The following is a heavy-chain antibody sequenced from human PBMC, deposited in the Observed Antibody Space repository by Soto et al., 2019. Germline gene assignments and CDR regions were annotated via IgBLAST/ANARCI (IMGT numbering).Heavy chain of an antibody. J-gene: IGHJ3*01. CDR1: GFTFSNYA. Sequence: EVQLLESGGGLVQPGGSLRLSCAASGFTFSNYAMSWVRQAPGKGLEWVSAISGSGGSTYYADSVKGRFTISRDNSKNRLYVKMNSLRAEDMAVYVCDSNCWYGSGALDFWGQGTMVTVSS. D-gene: IGHD6-13*01. CDR3: DSNCWYGSGALDF. CDR2: ISGSGGST. V-gene: IGHV3-23*01.